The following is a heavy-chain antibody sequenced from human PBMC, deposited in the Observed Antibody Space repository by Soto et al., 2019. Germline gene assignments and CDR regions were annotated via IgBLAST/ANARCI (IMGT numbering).Heavy chain of an antibody. Sequence: SVKVSCKASGYTFTSYGISWVRQAPGQGLEWMGGIIPIFGTANYAQKFQGRVTITADESTSTAYMELSSLRSEDTAVYYCEGSGWSPYYYYYGMDVWGQGTTVTVSS. D-gene: IGHD6-19*01. J-gene: IGHJ6*02. CDR3: EGSGWSPYYYYYGMDV. CDR2: IIPIFGTA. V-gene: IGHV1-69*13. CDR1: GYTFTSYG.